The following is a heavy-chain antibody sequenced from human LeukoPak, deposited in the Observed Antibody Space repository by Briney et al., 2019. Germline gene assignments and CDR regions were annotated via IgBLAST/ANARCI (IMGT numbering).Heavy chain of an antibody. Sequence: SETLSLTCAVYGGSFSGYYWSWIRQPPGKGLEWIGEINHSGSTNYNPSLKSRVTISVDTSKNQFSLKLSSVTAADTAVYYCARGRYETRYSSSSFDYWGQGTLVTVSS. CDR3: ARGRYETRYSSSSFDY. CDR2: INHSGST. V-gene: IGHV4-34*01. D-gene: IGHD6-13*01. CDR1: GGSFSGYY. J-gene: IGHJ4*02.